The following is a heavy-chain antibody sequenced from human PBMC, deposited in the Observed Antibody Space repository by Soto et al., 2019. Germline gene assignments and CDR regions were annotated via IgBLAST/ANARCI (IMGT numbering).Heavy chain of an antibody. V-gene: IGHV1-69*01. J-gene: IGHJ6*02. CDR3: ASAKYYYDSSGYPYYYYGMDV. D-gene: IGHD3-22*01. Sequence: QVQLVQSGAEVKKPGSSVKVSCKASGGTFSSYAISWVRQAPGQGLEWMGGIIPIFGPANYAQKFQGRVTITADESTSTAYMELSSLRSEDTAVYYCASAKYYYDSSGYPYYYYGMDVWGQGTTVTVSS. CDR2: IIPIFGPA. CDR1: GGTFSSYA.